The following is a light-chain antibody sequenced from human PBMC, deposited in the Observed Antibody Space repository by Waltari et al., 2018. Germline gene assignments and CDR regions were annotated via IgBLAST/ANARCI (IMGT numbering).Light chain of an antibody. V-gene: IGKV3-11*01. J-gene: IGKJ4*01. CDR3: QQRYTWPLA. CDR1: QTISTS. CDR2: DAS. Sequence: EIVLTQSPATLSLSPGQSAALSCRASQTISTSLAWYQQKPGQPPRLVIYDASNRATDIPARFSGSGSETDFTLTISSLDAEDVAVYYCQQRYTWPLAFGGGTTVEIK.